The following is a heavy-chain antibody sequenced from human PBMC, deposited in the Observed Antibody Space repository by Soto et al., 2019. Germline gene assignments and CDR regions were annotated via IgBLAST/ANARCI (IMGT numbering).Heavy chain of an antibody. CDR3: ARSPDWVHNIFDY. Sequence: SVKVSCKASGGTFSIYAISWVRQAPGQGLEWMGGIIPIFGTANYAQKFQGRVTITADESTSTAYMELSSLRSEDTAVYYCARSPDWVHNIFDYWGQGTLVTVS. CDR2: IIPIFGTA. CDR1: GGTFSIYA. J-gene: IGHJ4*02. V-gene: IGHV1-69*13. D-gene: IGHD2-21*01.